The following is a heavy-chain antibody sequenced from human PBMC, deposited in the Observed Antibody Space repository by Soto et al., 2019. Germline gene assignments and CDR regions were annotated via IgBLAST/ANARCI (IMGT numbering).Heavy chain of an antibody. CDR2: IIPLFGTA. J-gene: IGHJ5*02. V-gene: IGHV1-69*12. Sequence: QVQLVQSGPEIKKPGSSVKVSCKASGDTFSTYAITWVRQAPGQGLEWMGGIIPLFGTAHYAQKFQGRLTITADESTSTAYMQLSKLSSEDTAVYYCARGYEPLGDPCGQGARVTVSS. D-gene: IGHD1-26*01. CDR3: ARGYEPLGDP. CDR1: GDTFSTYA.